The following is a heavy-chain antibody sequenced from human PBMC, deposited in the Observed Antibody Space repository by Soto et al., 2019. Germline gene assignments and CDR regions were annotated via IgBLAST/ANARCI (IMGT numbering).Heavy chain of an antibody. CDR2: TYYRSKWYN. CDR3: ARVTSVYDYIWGSYRSETSDAFDI. D-gene: IGHD3-16*02. J-gene: IGHJ3*02. Sequence: SQTLSLTCAISGDSVSNNSAAWNWIKQSPSRGLEWLGRTYYRSKWYNDYAVSVKSRITINPDTSKNQFSLQLNSVTPEDTAVYYCARVTSVYDYIWGSYRSETSDAFDIWGQGTMVTVSS. V-gene: IGHV6-1*01. CDR1: GDSVSNNSAA.